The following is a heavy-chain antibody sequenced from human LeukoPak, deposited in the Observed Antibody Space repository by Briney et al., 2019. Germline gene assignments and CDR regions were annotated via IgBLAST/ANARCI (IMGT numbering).Heavy chain of an antibody. CDR2: FDPEDGET. CDR3: ATAPHQYYYDSSGSHFDY. J-gene: IGHJ4*02. Sequence: WASVKVSCKVSGYTLTELSMHWVRQAPGKGLEWMGGFDPEDGETIYAQKFQGRVTMTEDTSTDTAYMELSSLRSEDTAVYYCATAPHQYYYDSSGSHFDYWGQGTLVTVSS. V-gene: IGHV1-24*01. D-gene: IGHD3-22*01. CDR1: GYTLTELS.